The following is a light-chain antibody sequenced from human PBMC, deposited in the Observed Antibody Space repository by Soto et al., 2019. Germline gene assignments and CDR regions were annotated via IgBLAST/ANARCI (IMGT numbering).Light chain of an antibody. CDR2: DVS. V-gene: IGLV2-14*01. CDR1: SSGVGGYNY. J-gene: IGLJ1*01. CDR3: SSYTSSSTYV. Sequence: QSALNQPASVSGSPGQSITISCTGTSSGVGGYNYVSWYQQHPGKAPKLMIYDVSNRPLGVSNRFSGSKSGNTASLTISELQAEDEADYYCSSYTSSSTYVFGAGPKFTVL.